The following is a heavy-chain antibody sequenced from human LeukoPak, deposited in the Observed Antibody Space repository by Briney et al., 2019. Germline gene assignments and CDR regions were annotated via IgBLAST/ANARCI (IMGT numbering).Heavy chain of an antibody. V-gene: IGHV3-23*01. J-gene: IGHJ4*02. CDR3: AKRGPPYSGYEYYLDY. CDR2: ITSSGGTT. Sequence: GGSLRLSCVASGFTFTNYAMTWVRQAPGKGLEWVSFITSSGGTTSYADSVKGRFTISRDNSENTLYLQMNSLRAEDTAVYYCAKRGPPYSGYEYYLDYWGQGTQVTVSS. CDR1: GFTFTNYA. D-gene: IGHD5-12*01.